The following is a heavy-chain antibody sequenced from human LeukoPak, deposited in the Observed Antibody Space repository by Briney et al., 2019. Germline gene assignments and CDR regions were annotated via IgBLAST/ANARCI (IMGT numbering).Heavy chain of an antibody. D-gene: IGHD3-22*01. J-gene: IGHJ4*02. V-gene: IGHV4-39*07. CDR2: MHYSGTT. Sequence: SETLSLTCTVSGGSISSSSYYWGWIRQPPGKGLEWIGYMHYSGTTYYNPSLKSRVTMSLDTSKNQFSLKLSSVTAADTALYYCARGYYHSSGYFTPFEYWGQGTLVTVSS. CDR3: ARGYYHSSGYFTPFEY. CDR1: GGSISSSSYY.